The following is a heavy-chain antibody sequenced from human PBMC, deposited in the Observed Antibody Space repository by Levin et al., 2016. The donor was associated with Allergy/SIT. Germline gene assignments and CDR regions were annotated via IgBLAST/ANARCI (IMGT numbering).Heavy chain of an antibody. V-gene: IGHV3-30*18. CDR3: AKDTGIAAIIDY. CDR2: ISYDGSNK. J-gene: IGHJ4*02. Sequence: VRQAPGKGLEWVAVISYDGSNKYYADSVKGRFTISRDNSKNTLYLQMNSLRAEDTAVYYCAKDTGIAAIIDYWGQGTLVTVSS. D-gene: IGHD2-15*01.